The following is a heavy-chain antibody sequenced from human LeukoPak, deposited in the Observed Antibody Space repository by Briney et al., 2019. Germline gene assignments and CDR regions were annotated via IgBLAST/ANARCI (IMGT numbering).Heavy chain of an antibody. J-gene: IGHJ4*02. CDR3: ARARPDSSSFYFDY. CDR2: IKQDGSEK. V-gene: IGHV3-7*01. Sequence: GGSLRLSCAASGFTFSSYWMSWVRQAPGKGLEWVANIKQDGSEKYYVDSVKGRFTISRDNAKNSLYLQMNSLRAEDTAVYYCARARPDSSSFYFDYWGQGTLVTVSS. D-gene: IGHD6-13*01. CDR1: GFTFSSYW.